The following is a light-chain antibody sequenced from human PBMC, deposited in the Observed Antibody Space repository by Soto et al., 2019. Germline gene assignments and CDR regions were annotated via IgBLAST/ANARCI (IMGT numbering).Light chain of an antibody. Sequence: IVLTQSPGTLSLSPGERATLSCRASQTGSNSYLAWYQHKSGQAPRLLIYGVYTRATGIPARFSGSGSGTEFTLTISSLQSEDSAVYYCHQYNNWWTFGQGTKVDI. CDR1: QTGSNSY. V-gene: IGKV3-15*01. J-gene: IGKJ1*01. CDR3: HQYNNWWT. CDR2: GVY.